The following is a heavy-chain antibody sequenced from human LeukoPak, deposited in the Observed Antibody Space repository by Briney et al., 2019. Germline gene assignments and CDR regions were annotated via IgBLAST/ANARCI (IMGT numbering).Heavy chain of an antibody. D-gene: IGHD5-24*01. J-gene: IGHJ4*02. V-gene: IGHV4-34*01. CDR2: INHSGST. CDR3: ATQDGYNPDGDY. Sequence: SETLSLTCAVYGGSFSSNYWSWIRHPQGKGLEWIGEINHSGSTNYNPSLKSRVTISVDTSKNQFSLKLSSVTAADTAVYYCATQDGYNPDGDYWGQGTLVTVSS. CDR1: GGSFSSNY.